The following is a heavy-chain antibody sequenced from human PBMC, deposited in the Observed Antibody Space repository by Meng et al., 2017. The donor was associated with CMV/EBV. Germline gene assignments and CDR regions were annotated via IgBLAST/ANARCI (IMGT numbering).Heavy chain of an antibody. D-gene: IGHD2-2*01. Sequence: ASVKVSCKASGYTFTSYGISWVRQAPGQGLEGMGWISAYNGNTNYAQKLQGRVTMTTDTSTSTAYMELRRLRSDDTAVYYCARGGVVPAASVYGMDVWGQGTTVTVSS. J-gene: IGHJ6*02. CDR3: ARGGVVPAASVYGMDV. CDR2: ISAYNGNT. CDR1: GYTFTSYG. V-gene: IGHV1-18*01.